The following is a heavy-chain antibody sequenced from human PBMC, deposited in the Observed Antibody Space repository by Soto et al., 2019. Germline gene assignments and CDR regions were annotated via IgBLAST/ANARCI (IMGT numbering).Heavy chain of an antibody. V-gene: IGHV3-23*01. D-gene: IGHD6-19*01. CDR1: GFTFSSYA. Sequence: EVQLLESGGGLVQPGGSLRLSCAASGFTFSSYAMSWVRQAPGKGLEWVSAISGSGGSTYYADSVKGRFTICRDNSKNTLYLQMNSLRAEDTAVYYCAKGSGYSSGWHADYWGQGTLVTVSS. CDR3: AKGSGYSSGWHADY. CDR2: ISGSGGST. J-gene: IGHJ4*02.